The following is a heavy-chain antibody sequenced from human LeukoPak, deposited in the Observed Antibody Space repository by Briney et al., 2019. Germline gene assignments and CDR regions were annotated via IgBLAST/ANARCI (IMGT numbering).Heavy chain of an antibody. J-gene: IGHJ4*02. CDR3: AKRAPGGGGLVDY. Sequence: PGGSLRLSGAASGFTVISNYLSWVRQAPGKGREWASVIYSGGSTYYADSVKGRFTISRDNSKNTLYLQMNRLRAGDTAVYYCAKRAPGGGGLVDYWGQGTLVTVSS. CDR1: GFTVISNY. V-gene: IGHV3-53*01. D-gene: IGHD3-10*01. CDR2: IYSGGST.